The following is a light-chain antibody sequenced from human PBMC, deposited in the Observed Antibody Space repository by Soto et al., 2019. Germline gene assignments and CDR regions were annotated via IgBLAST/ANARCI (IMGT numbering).Light chain of an antibody. CDR2: GDN. J-gene: IGLJ1*01. CDR1: SSNFGDDKY. CDR3: PSYASSMSVDV. V-gene: IGLV2-14*01. Sequence: QSVLTQPASVSGSPGQSITVSCTGSSSNFGDDKYVSWYQQQPGKGPNLLIYGDNSRPSGLSNRFSGSKSGHSASLAICGLQAEDEADYFCPSYASSMSVDVFGAGTKLTVL.